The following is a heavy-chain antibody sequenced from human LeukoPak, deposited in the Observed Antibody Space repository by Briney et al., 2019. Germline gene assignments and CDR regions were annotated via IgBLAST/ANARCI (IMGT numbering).Heavy chain of an antibody. CDR3: ARGYCSGGSCFSPTGNFDL. J-gene: IGHJ2*01. V-gene: IGHV3-7*04. D-gene: IGHD2-15*01. CDR2: IKQDGSEK. CDR1: GFTFSSFW. Sequence: GGSLRLSCAASGFTFSSFWMSWVRQAPGKGLEWVANIKQDGSEKYYVDSVKGRFTVSRDNAENSLYLQMNSLRAEDTAVYYCARGYCSGGSCFSPTGNFDLWGRGTLVTVSS.